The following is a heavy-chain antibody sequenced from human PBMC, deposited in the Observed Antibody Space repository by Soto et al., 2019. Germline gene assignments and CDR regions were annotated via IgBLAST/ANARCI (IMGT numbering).Heavy chain of an antibody. Sequence: SETLSLTCTVSGGSVTSGSHHWSWIRQPPGKGLEWIGYVYYTGSTNYNPSLKSRVTISVDTSKNQFSLRAEDTAVYYCARGLDCSGGSCYRRGMDVWGQGTTVTVSS. D-gene: IGHD2-15*01. J-gene: IGHJ6*02. V-gene: IGHV4-61*01. CDR2: VYYTGST. CDR3: ARGLDCSGGSCYRRGMDV. CDR1: GGSVTSGSHH.